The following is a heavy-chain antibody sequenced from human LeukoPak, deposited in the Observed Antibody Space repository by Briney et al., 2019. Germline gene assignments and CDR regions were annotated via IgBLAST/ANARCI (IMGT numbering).Heavy chain of an antibody. CDR2: ISSSGSTI. J-gene: IGHJ4*02. CDR1: GFTFSSYE. D-gene: IGHD3-22*01. Sequence: GGSLRLSCAASGFTFSSYEMNWVRQAPGKGLEWVSYISSSGSTIYYADSVKGRFTISRDNAKNSLYLQMNSLRAEDTAVYYCARGSTMIVVVITAHPFDYWGQGTLVPVSS. V-gene: IGHV3-48*03. CDR3: ARGSTMIVVVITAHPFDY.